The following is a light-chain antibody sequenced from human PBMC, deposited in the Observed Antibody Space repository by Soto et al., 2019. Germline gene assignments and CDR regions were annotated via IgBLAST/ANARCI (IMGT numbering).Light chain of an antibody. CDR3: CSYAGSYTFYV. Sequence: QSVLTQPRSVSGSRGQSVTISCTGTSSDVGGYNYVSWYQQHPGTAPKLMIYAVSMRPSGVPDRFSGSKSGNTASLTISGLQAEDEADYYCCSYAGSYTFYVFGTGTKLTVL. CDR1: SSDVGGYNY. J-gene: IGLJ1*01. CDR2: AVS. V-gene: IGLV2-11*01.